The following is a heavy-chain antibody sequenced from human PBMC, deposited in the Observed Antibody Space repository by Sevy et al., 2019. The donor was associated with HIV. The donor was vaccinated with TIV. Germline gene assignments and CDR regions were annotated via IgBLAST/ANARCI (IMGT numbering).Heavy chain of an antibody. V-gene: IGHV1-24*01. CDR1: GYTLTKLS. CDR3: AATRQYIYGNSGYFDY. Sequence: ASVKVSCKVSGYTLTKLSMHWVRQAPGKGLEWMGSFDPEDGERIYAQNFQGRDTMSEDTSTDTAYMDLSSLRSDDTAVYFCAATRQYIYGNSGYFDYWGQGTLVTVSS. D-gene: IGHD1-26*01. J-gene: IGHJ4*02. CDR2: FDPEDGER.